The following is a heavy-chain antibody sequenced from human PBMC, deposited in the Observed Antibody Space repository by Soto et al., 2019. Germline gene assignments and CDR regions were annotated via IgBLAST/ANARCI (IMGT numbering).Heavy chain of an antibody. V-gene: IGHV3-23*01. Sequence: EVELLESGGGLIHPGESLRLSCAASGFSFSSYAMIWVRQAPGKGLEWVSVMSASGGTSYFADSVKGRFSMSRDNSKNMFYLEINSLRAEDTAIYFCAKGSIQYSASIDYWGQGTLVSVSS. CDR3: AKGSIQYSASIDY. CDR1: GFSFSSYA. CDR2: MSASGGTS. D-gene: IGHD5-12*01. J-gene: IGHJ4*02.